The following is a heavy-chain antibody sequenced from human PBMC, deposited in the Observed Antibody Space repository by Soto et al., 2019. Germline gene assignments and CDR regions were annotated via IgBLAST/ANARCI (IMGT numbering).Heavy chain of an antibody. J-gene: IGHJ5*02. CDR3: ARVDPYGDSARDH. V-gene: IGHV1-18*01. CDR2: ISAYNGNT. CDR1: GYIFTTYG. Sequence: ASVNVSCKASGYIFTTYGISWVRQAPGQGLEWMGWISAYNGNTNYAQKLQGRVTMTTDTSTSTAYMELRSLRSDDTAVYYCARVDPYGDSARDHWGQGTLVIVSA. D-gene: IGHD4-17*01.